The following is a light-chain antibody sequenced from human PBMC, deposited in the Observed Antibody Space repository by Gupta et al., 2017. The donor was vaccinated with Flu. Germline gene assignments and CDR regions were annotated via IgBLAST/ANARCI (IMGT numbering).Light chain of an antibody. CDR3: QQSDSTPYT. V-gene: IGKV1-39*01. J-gene: IGKJ2*01. CDR1: QSISSY. CDR2: AAS. Sequence: PSSLSASVGDRVTITCRASQSISSYLNWYQQKPGKAPKLLIYAASSLQSGVPSRFSGSRSGADFSLTIGSLQPEDFATYYCQQSDSTPYTFGQGTKLEIK.